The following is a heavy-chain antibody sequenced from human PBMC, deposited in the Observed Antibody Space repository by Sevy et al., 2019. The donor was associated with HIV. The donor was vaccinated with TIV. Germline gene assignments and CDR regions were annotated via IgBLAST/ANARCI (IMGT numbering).Heavy chain of an antibody. Sequence: GGSLRLSCAASGFTFSKYSMSWVRQPPGKGLEWVSTLSFGCGKINYADSVKGRFTMSRDNSKSSVYLQMNNLRPEDTAVYYCAREGCTKPHDYWGQGTLVTVSS. CDR3: AREGCTKPHDY. V-gene: IGHV3-23*01. J-gene: IGHJ4*02. D-gene: IGHD2-8*01. CDR2: LSFGCGKI. CDR1: GFTFSKYS.